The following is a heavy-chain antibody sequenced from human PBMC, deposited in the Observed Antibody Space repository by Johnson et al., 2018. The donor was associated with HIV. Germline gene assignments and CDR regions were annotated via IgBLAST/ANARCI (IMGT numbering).Heavy chain of an antibody. CDR2: ISYDGSNK. J-gene: IGHJ3*02. D-gene: IGHD3-22*01. CDR1: GFTFNSFG. Sequence: QVQLVESGGGVVRPGGSLSLSCAASGFTFNSFGVHWVRQAPGKGLEWVAVISYDGSNKYYPGSVKGRFTISRENAKNSLYLQMNSLRAGDTAVYYCARGYYYDSSGYPDAFDIWGQGTMVTVSS. CDR3: ARGYYYDSSGYPDAFDI. V-gene: IGHV3-33*05.